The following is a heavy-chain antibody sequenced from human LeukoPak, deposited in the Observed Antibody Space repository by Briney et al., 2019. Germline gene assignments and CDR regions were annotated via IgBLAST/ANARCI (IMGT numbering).Heavy chain of an antibody. CDR3: ARADYDSSGYSDDY. CDR1: GYSISSGYY. CDR2: IYHSGST. J-gene: IGHJ4*02. V-gene: IGHV4-38-2*02. D-gene: IGHD3-22*01. Sequence: SETLSLTCTVSGYSISSGYYWGWIRQPPGKGLEWIGSIYHSGSTYYNPSLKSRVTISVDTSKNQFSLKLSSVTAADTAVYYCARADYDSSGYSDDYWGQGTLVTVSS.